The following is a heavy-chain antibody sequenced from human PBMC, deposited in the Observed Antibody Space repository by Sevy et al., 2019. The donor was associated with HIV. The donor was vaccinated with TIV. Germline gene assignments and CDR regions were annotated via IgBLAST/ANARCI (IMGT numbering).Heavy chain of an antibody. CDR3: ARVKDYGDYGAFDI. D-gene: IGHD4-17*01. J-gene: IGHJ3*02. V-gene: IGHV3-21*01. CDR2: ISSSSSYI. Sequence: GGSLRLSCAGSGFTFNSHTMNWVRQAPGKGLEWVSSISSSSSYIYYGDSVKGRFTISRYNAKSYLFLQMNSLRAEDTAIYFCARVKDYGDYGAFDIWGQGTMVTVPS. CDR1: GFTFNSHT.